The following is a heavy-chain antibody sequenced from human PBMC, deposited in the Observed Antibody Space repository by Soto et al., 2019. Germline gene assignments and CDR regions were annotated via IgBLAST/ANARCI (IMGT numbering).Heavy chain of an antibody. CDR3: AKLRYFDWSAYNWFEY. CDR1: GFTFSSYA. CDR2: ISGSGATT. J-gene: IGHJ5*01. V-gene: IGHV3-23*01. Sequence: GRSLRLSCAASGFTFSSYAMTWVRQAPGKGLEWVSGISGSGATTSYADSVKGRFTVSRDNSKNTLYLQMNSLRVEDTAVYHCAKLRYFDWSAYNWFEYWGQGTPVTVSS. D-gene: IGHD3-9*01.